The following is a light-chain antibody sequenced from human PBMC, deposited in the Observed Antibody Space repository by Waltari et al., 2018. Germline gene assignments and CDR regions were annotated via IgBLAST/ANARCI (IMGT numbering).Light chain of an antibody. Sequence: EIVLTQSPATLSLSPGERATSSCRASQSVSSYLAWYQQKPGQAPRLLIYDASTRATGIPARFSGSGSGTDFTLTISSLEPEDFAVYYCQQRSNWPSITFGQGTRLEIK. J-gene: IGKJ5*01. CDR1: QSVSSY. CDR2: DAS. V-gene: IGKV3-11*01. CDR3: QQRSNWPSIT.